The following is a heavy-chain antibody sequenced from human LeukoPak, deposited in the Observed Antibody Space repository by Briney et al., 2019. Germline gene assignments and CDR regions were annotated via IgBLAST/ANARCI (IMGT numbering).Heavy chain of an antibody. V-gene: IGHV5-51*01. Sequence: LGESLKISCKGSGYSFATYFIGWVRQVPGKGLEWMGMIYPGDADTRYSPSFQGQVTISADKSISTAYLQWSSLKASDTAIYFCARLGLMRYCSGGNCHPDYWGQGTLVTVSS. J-gene: IGHJ4*02. CDR3: ARLGLMRYCSGGNCHPDY. CDR1: GYSFATYF. D-gene: IGHD2-15*01. CDR2: IYPGDADT.